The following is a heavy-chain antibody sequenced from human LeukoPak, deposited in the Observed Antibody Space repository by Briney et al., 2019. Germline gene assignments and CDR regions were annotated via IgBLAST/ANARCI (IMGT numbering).Heavy chain of an antibody. D-gene: IGHD6-13*01. V-gene: IGHV3-23*01. CDR2: ITAGGGST. Sequence: GGSLRLSCEASGXIFTNYAMSWVRQAPGKGQEWVSAITAGGGSTYYPDSVKGRFTISRDNSKSTLYLQMNSLGAEDTAVFYCARRLPGTQAFDIWGQGTMVTVSS. CDR1: GXIFTNYA. CDR3: ARRLPGTQAFDI. J-gene: IGHJ3*02.